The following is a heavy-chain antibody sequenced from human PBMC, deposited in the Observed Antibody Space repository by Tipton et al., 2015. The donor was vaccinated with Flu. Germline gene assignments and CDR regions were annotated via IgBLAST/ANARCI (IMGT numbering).Heavy chain of an antibody. Sequence: LRLSCSASGDSIRSYSWSWIRQPAGKGLEWIGRIYTSGSTNYNPSLKSRVTMSVGTSKNQFSLNLRSVTAADTAMYYCARDSPSLRLGDLSSFDYWGQGTLVTVSS. CDR1: GDSIRSYS. CDR3: ARDSPSLRLGDLSSFDY. D-gene: IGHD3-16*02. CDR2: IYTSGST. V-gene: IGHV4-4*07. J-gene: IGHJ4*02.